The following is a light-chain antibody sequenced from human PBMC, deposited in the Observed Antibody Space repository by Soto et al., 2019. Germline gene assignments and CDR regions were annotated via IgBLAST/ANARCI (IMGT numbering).Light chain of an antibody. CDR1: QSVSSSY. J-gene: IGKJ1*01. CDR3: LQYGSPPWT. V-gene: IGKV3-20*01. Sequence: EIVLTQSPGTLSLSPGERATLSCRASQSVSSSYLAWYQQKPGQAPRLLIYGASSRATGIPDRFSGSGSGTDFTLTISRLEPEDYAVYYCLQYGSPPWTFGQWTKVDIK. CDR2: GAS.